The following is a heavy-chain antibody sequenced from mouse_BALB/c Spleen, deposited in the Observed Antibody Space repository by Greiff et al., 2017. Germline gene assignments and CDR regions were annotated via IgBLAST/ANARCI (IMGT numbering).Heavy chain of an antibody. CDR1: GFNIKDYY. D-gene: IGHD1-1*01. Sequence: VQLQQSGAELVRPGALVKLSCKASGFNIKDYYMHWVKQRPEQGLEWIGWIDPENGNTIYDPKFQGKASITADTSSNTAYLQLSSLTSEDTAVYYCALGGSSPYYAMDYWGQGTSVTVSS. J-gene: IGHJ4*01. V-gene: IGHV14-1*02. CDR3: ALGGSSPYYAMDY. CDR2: IDPENGNT.